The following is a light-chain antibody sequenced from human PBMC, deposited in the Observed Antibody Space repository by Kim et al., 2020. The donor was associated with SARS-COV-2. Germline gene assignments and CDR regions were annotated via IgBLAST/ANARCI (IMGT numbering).Light chain of an antibody. CDR2: DDH. J-gene: IGLJ3*02. CDR1: RGSIASDL. CDR3: QSYDDNSWV. Sequence: GKTVISSCSRSRGSIASDLVQWFQQRPGSSPTTVIYDDHKRPSGVPERFSGSVDTSSNAASLTISGLSAEDEADYYWQSYDDNSWVFGGGTKVTVL. V-gene: IGLV6-57*01.